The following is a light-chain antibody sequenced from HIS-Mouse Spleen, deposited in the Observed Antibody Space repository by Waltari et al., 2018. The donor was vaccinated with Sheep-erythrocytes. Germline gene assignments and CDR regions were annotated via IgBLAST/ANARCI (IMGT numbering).Light chain of an antibody. V-gene: IGLV2-11*01. J-gene: IGLJ1*01. CDR1: SSDVGVYNY. CDR2: DVS. Sequence: QSALTQPRSVSGSPGQSVTISCTGTSSDVGVYNYVPWYQQHPGKAPKHMIYDVSKRPSRVPERLFGYKSGYAASLPIWWSQAEDEADYSCCSYAGRYNHVFATGTKVTV. CDR3: CSYAGRYNHV.